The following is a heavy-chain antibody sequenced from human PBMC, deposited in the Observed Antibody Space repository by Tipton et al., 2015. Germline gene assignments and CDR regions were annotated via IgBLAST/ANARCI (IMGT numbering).Heavy chain of an antibody. CDR2: ISAYNGNT. V-gene: IGHV1-18*04. J-gene: IGHJ4*02. CDR3: ARNDYGDYHFDY. CDR1: GYTFTNHG. D-gene: IGHD4-17*01. Sequence: GEVKKPGASVKVSCEASGYTFTNHGITWVRQAPGQGLEWMGWISAYNGNTNYAQKLQGRVTVTTDTSTSTAYMEVRSLRSDDTSVYYCARNDYGDYHFDYWGQGTLVTVSS.